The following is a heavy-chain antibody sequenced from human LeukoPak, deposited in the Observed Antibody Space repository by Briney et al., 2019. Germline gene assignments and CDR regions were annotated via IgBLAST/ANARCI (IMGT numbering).Heavy chain of an antibody. D-gene: IGHD3-9*01. CDR1: GYTFTGYY. V-gene: IGHV1-2*02. CDR2: INPNSGGT. CDR3: ARRVVLTAYDY. Sequence: ASVKVSCKASGYTFTGYYMHWVRQAPGQGLEWMGWINPNSGGTKYAQKFQGRVTMTRDTSISTAYMEVSRLTSDDTAVYYCARRVVLTAYDYWGQGTLVTVS. J-gene: IGHJ4*02.